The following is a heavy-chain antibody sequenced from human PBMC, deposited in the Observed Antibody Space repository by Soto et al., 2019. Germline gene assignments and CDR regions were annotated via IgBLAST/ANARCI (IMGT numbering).Heavy chain of an antibody. D-gene: IGHD2-8*01. CDR1: GFTFSSYA. J-gene: IGHJ4*02. Sequence: EVQLLESGGGLVQPGGSLRLSCAASGFTFSSYAMSWVRQSPGKGLEWVSAISGSGGSTYYADSVKGRFTISRDNSKNTLYLQMNSLRAEDTAVYYCAKDEGMLYLIYYFDYWGQGTLVTVSS. CDR3: AKDEGMLYLIYYFDY. CDR2: ISGSGGST. V-gene: IGHV3-23*01.